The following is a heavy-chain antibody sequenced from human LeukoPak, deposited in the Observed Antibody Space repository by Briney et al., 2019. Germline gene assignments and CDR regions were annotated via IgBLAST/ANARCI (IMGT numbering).Heavy chain of an antibody. CDR1: GGSISPYW. V-gene: IGHV4-59*08. Sequence: PSETLSLTCTVSGGSISPYWWSWVRQPPGKGLEWIGHIYHSGSITYNASLESRLTISVDTSKNQFSLNLKSVTAADTALYYCARFTSYESGDYYLDYWGQGTLVTVSS. CDR3: ARFTSYESGDYYLDY. J-gene: IGHJ4*02. D-gene: IGHD3-22*01. CDR2: IYHSGSI.